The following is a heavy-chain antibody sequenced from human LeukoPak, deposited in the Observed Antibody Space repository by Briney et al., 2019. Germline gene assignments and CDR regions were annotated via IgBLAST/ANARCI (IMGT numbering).Heavy chain of an antibody. CDR3: ARDGNYYDSSGYSYVYFDY. V-gene: IGHV3-48*03. Sequence: RGSLRLSCAASGFTFSSYEMNWVRQAPGKVLEWVSYISSSSGPIYYADSVKGRFTISRDNAENSLYLQMNSLRAEDTAVYYCARDGNYYDSSGYSYVYFDYWGQGTLVTVSS. CDR2: ISSSSGPI. J-gene: IGHJ4*02. CDR1: GFTFSSYE. D-gene: IGHD3-22*01.